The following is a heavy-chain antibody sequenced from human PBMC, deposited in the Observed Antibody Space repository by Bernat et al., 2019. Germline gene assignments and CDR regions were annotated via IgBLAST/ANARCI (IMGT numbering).Heavy chain of an antibody. CDR3: ARGPIITLATGVPDY. D-gene: IGHD5-12*01. Sequence: EVQLLESGGGLVQPGGPLRLSCAASEFTFSSYAMTWVRQAPGKGLEWVSGISGSGGSTYYADSVKGRFTISRDNSKNTLYLQMNSLRAEDTAIYYCARGPIITLATGVPDYWGQGTLVTVSS. CDR2: ISGSGGST. V-gene: IGHV3-23*01. CDR1: EFTFSSYA. J-gene: IGHJ4*02.